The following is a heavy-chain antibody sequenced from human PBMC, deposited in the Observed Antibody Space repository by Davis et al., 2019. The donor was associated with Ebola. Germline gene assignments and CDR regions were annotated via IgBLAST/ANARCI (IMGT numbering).Heavy chain of an antibody. Sequence: PSETLSLTCTVSGASMTSYYWSWIRQPPGKGREWIGEINNSGSTNYNPSLKSRVTISVDTSKNQFSLKLSSVTAADTAVYYCARRRGYNWNSGYFQHWGQGTLVTVSS. CDR1: GASMTSYY. D-gene: IGHD1-7*01. J-gene: IGHJ1*01. V-gene: IGHV4-34*01. CDR2: INNSGST. CDR3: ARRRGYNWNSGYFQH.